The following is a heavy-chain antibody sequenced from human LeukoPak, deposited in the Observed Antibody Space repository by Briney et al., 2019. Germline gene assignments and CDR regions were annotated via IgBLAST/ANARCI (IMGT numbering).Heavy chain of an antibody. Sequence: GGSLRLSCAVSGFTFNSYAMSWVRQAPGKGLEWVSAISGSGGSTYYADSVKGRFTISRDNSKNTLYLQMNSLRAEDTAVYYCAKDRRYSSSWYGAFDVWGQGTMVTVSS. CDR3: AKDRRYSSSWYGAFDV. CDR1: GFTFNSYA. J-gene: IGHJ3*01. CDR2: ISGSGGST. V-gene: IGHV3-23*01. D-gene: IGHD6-13*01.